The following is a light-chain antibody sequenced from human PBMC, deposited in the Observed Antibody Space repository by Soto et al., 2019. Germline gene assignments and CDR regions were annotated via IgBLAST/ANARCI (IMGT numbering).Light chain of an antibody. CDR1: QSVSSSY. J-gene: IGKJ3*01. CDR2: GAS. CDR3: QQYGSSRGFT. V-gene: IGKV3-20*01. Sequence: EIVLTQSPGTLSLSPGESATLSCRASQSVSSSYLAWYQQKPGQAPRLLIYGASGRATGIPDRFSGSGSGTDFTLTISRLEPEDFAVYYCQQYGSSRGFTFGPGTKVDIK.